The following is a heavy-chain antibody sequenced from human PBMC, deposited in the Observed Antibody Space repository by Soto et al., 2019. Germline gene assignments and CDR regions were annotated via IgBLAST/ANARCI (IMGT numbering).Heavy chain of an antibody. J-gene: IGHJ6*02. V-gene: IGHV4-59*01. CDR1: GGSLRSYY. CDR3: ARDVSSSVYYYYGLDV. CDR2: IHYTGST. Sequence: ETLSLTCTVSGGSLRSYYWNWIRQPPGKGLEWIGYIHYTGSTNYNPSLKSRVTISGDTSKNQFSLKVTSVTAADTAVYYCARDVSSSVYYYYGLDVWGQGTTVTVSS.